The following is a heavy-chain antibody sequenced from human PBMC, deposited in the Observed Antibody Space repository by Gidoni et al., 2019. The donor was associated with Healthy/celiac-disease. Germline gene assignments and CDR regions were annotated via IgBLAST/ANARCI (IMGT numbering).Heavy chain of an antibody. D-gene: IGHD5-18*01. Sequence: EVQLLESGGGLVQPGGSLRLSCAASGFTFSSYAMSWVRQAPGKGLEWVSAISGSGGSTYYADSVKGRFTISRDNSKNTLYLQMNSLRAEDTAVYYCAIDLHDTAMVPHAFDIWGQGTMVTVSS. CDR2: ISGSGGST. CDR3: AIDLHDTAMVPHAFDI. CDR1: GFTFSSYA. J-gene: IGHJ3*02. V-gene: IGHV3-23*01.